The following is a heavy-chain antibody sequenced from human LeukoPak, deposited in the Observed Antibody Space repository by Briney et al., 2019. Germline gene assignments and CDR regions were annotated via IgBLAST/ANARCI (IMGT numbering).Heavy chain of an antibody. CDR1: GGSIISSY. CDR3: ARGLYSGWLNWFDP. J-gene: IGHJ5*02. D-gene: IGHD6-19*01. CDR2: IYINGNT. V-gene: IGHV4-4*07. Sequence: SETLSLTCTVSGGSIISSYWTWIRQPAGKGLEWIGRIYINGNTNYNPSLKSRVTISMDTSKNQFSLTLSSVTAADTAVYYCARGLYSGWLNWFDPWGQGTLVTVSS.